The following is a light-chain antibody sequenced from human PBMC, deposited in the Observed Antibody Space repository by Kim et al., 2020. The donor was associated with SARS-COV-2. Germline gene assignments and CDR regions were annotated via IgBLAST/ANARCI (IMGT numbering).Light chain of an antibody. CDR2: DDT. CDR1: KLGTKD. CDR3: QAWDSTTLL. Sequence: SPRPSSSLHWYWSKLGTKDSCWYQKGPGRSPVTVISDDTKQPPGIPEAFSGSHSGNTATLTITGTLAMDEADYYCQAWDSTTLLFGGGTQLTVL. J-gene: IGLJ2*01. V-gene: IGLV3-1*01.